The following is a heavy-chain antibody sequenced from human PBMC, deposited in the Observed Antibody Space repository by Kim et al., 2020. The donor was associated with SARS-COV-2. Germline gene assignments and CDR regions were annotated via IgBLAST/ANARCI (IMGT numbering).Heavy chain of an antibody. D-gene: IGHD3-22*01. V-gene: IGHV4-34*01. CDR2: INHSGST. CDR1: GGSFSGYY. J-gene: IGHJ4*02. Sequence: SETLSLTCAVYGGSFSGYYWSWIRQPPGKGLEWIGEINHSGSTNYNPSLKSRVTISVDTSKNQFSLKLSSVTAADTAVYYCARGKTYYYDSSGYPLDYWGQGTLVTVSS. CDR3: ARGKTYYYDSSGYPLDY.